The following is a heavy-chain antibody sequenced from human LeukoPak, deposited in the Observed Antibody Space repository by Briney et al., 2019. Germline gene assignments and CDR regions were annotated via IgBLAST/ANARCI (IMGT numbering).Heavy chain of an antibody. V-gene: IGHV1-69-2*01. CDR3: APSQTSSSFGNWFDP. CDR2: VDPEDGET. Sequence: ASVKISCKASGYTFTDYYMHWVQQAPGKGLEWMGRVDPEDGETIYAEKFQGRVTITADTSTDTAYMELSSLRSEDTAVCYCAPSQTSSSFGNWFDPWGQGTLVTVSS. CDR1: GYTFTDYY. J-gene: IGHJ5*02. D-gene: IGHD6-13*01.